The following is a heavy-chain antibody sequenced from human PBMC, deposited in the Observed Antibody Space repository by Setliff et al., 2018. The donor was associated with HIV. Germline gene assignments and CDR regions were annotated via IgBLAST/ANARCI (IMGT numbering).Heavy chain of an antibody. CDR2: INSFGSVT. Sequence: GGSLRLSCAASGFAFNEHWMHWVRQSPGKGLMWVARINSFGSVTDYADSVKGRFTVTRNNAKKTLYLHVNSLRVDDTAVYYCARNVDRGGAFDIWGQGTMVTVSS. D-gene: IGHD3-10*01. CDR1: GFAFNEHW. J-gene: IGHJ3*02. CDR3: ARNVDRGGAFDI. V-gene: IGHV3-74*01.